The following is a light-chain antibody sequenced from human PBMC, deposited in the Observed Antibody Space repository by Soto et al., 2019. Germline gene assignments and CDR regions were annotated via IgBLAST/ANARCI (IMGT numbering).Light chain of an antibody. CDR2: DVS. V-gene: IGLV2-11*01. CDR1: SSDVGGYNY. CDR3: CSFAGTYTYWV. J-gene: IGLJ3*02. Sequence: QSALTQPRSVSGSPGQSVTISCTGTSSDVGGYNYVSWYQQYPGEAPKLMIYDVSKRPSGVPDRFSGSKSGNTASLTISGLQAEDEADYYCCSFAGTYTYWVFGGGTKVT.